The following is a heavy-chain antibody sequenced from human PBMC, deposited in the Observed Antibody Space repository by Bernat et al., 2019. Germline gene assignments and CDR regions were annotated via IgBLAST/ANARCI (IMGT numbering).Heavy chain of an antibody. D-gene: IGHD2-15*01. V-gene: IGHV4-59*01. CDR2: IYYSGST. J-gene: IGHJ5*02. CDR3: ARAVRCSGGSCYSWFDP. Sequence: QVQLQESGPGLVKPSETLSLTCTVSGGSISSYYWSWIRQPPGKGLEWIGYIYYSGSTNYNPSLKSRVTISVDTSKNQFSLKLSSVTAADTAVYYCARAVRCSGGSCYSWFDPWGQGTLVTDSS. CDR1: GGSISSYY.